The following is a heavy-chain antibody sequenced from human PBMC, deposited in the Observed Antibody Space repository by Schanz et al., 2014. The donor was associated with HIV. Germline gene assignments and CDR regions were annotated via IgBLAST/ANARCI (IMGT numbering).Heavy chain of an antibody. Sequence: QVQLVESGGGLVKPGGSLRLSCAASGFTFSDYYMSWIRQAPGKGLEWISSISSNTNYINYADSVKGRFTISRDNSKNTLYLQMNSLRAEDTAVYYCAKCPTMVRGTGMDVWGQG. CDR2: ISSNTNYI. D-gene: IGHD3-10*01. J-gene: IGHJ6*02. CDR3: AKCPTMVRGTGMDV. CDR1: GFTFSDYY. V-gene: IGHV3-11*05.